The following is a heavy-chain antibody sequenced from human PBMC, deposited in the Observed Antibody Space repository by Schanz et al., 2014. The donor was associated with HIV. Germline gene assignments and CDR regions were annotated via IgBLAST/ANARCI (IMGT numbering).Heavy chain of an antibody. CDR1: GGTFMTYA. Sequence: QVQLVQSGAEVKKPGSSVKVSCKASGGTFMTYAISWVRQAPGQGLEWMGGIIPVFGTTNYAQTFQGRVTITADESTTTVYMELSSLRSEDTAVYYCARDLSSVGSGWYGKWFDPWGQGTLVTVSS. D-gene: IGHD6-19*01. CDR3: ARDLSSVGSGWYGKWFDP. J-gene: IGHJ5*02. V-gene: IGHV1-69*01. CDR2: IIPVFGTT.